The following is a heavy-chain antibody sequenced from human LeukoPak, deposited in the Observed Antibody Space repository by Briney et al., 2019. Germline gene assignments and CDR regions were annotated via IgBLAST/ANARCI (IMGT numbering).Heavy chain of an antibody. D-gene: IGHD2-2*01. CDR3: AREVVPAAIPPHPYYFDY. J-gene: IGHJ4*02. V-gene: IGHV1-69*04. Sequence: SVKVTCKASGGTFSSYAISWVRQAPGQGLEWMGRIIPILGIANYAQKFQGRVTITADKSTSTAYMELSSLRSEDTAVYYCAREVVPAAIPPHPYYFDYWGQGTLVTVSS. CDR2: IIPILGIA. CDR1: GGTFSSYA.